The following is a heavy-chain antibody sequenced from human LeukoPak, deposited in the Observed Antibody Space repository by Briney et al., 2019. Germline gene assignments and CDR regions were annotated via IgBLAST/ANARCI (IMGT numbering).Heavy chain of an antibody. CDR2: ISSSSSTI. CDR3: AGVVPAAILPYY. Sequence: PGGSLRLSCVVSGFTFSSYSMNWVRPAPGKGLEWVSYISSSSSTIYYADSVKGRFTISRDNAKNSLYLQMNSLRAEDTAVYYCAGVVPAAILPYYWGQGTLVTVS. V-gene: IGHV3-48*01. D-gene: IGHD2-2*01. CDR1: GFTFSSYS. J-gene: IGHJ4*02.